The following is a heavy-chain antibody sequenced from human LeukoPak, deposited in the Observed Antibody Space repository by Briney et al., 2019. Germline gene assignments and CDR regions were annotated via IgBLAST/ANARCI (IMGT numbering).Heavy chain of an antibody. Sequence: ASVKVSCKASGYTFTSYAMNWVRQAPGQGLEWMGGTIPIFGTANYAQKFQGRVTITADKSTSTAYMELSSLRSEDTAVYYCARDNEPSSGRINDAFDIWGQGTIVTVSS. D-gene: IGHD3-10*01. CDR1: GYTFTSYA. V-gene: IGHV1-69*06. CDR2: TIPIFGTA. J-gene: IGHJ3*02. CDR3: ARDNEPSSGRINDAFDI.